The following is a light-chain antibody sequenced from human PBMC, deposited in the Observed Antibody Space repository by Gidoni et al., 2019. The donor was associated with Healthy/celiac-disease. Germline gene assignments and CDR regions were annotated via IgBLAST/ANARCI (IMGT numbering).Light chain of an antibody. CDR2: DAS. J-gene: IGKJ4*01. Sequence: DIVLTQSPATLSLSPGERATLSCRASQSVSSYLAWYHQKPGQAPRLLIYDASNRATGIPARFSGSGSGTDFTLTISSLEPEDFAVYYCQQRSNWPLTFGGXTKVEIK. CDR3: QQRSNWPLT. CDR1: QSVSSY. V-gene: IGKV3-11*01.